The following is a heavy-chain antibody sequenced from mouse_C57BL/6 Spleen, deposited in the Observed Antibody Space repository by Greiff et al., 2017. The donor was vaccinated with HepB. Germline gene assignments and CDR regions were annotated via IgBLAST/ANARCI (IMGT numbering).Heavy chain of an antibody. CDR3: ARDRDYGSSSRFAY. CDR1: SFSINSDCY. CDR2: TFYSGIT. D-gene: IGHD1-1*01. J-gene: IGHJ3*01. Sequence: EVQVVESGPSLVRPSQTLSLTCTVTSFSINSDCYWIWIRQFPGNKLEYIGYTFYSGITYYNPSLESRTYITRDTSKNQFSLKLSSVTTEDTATYYCARDRDYGSSSRFAYWGQGTLVTVSA. V-gene: IGHV3-3*01.